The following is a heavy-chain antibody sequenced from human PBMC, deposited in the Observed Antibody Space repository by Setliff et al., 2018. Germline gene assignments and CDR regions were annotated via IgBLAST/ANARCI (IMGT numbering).Heavy chain of an antibody. Sequence: SETLSLTCTVSGGSISSGDYYWSWIRQPPGKGLEWIGYIYYSGSTYYNPSLKSRVTISVDTSKNQFSLKLSSVTAADTTVYYCARGRSLLWFGDPGIDYWGQGTLVTVSS. CDR2: IYYSGST. CDR3: ARGRSLLWFGDPGIDY. J-gene: IGHJ4*02. D-gene: IGHD3-10*01. CDR1: GGSISSGDYY. V-gene: IGHV4-30-4*08.